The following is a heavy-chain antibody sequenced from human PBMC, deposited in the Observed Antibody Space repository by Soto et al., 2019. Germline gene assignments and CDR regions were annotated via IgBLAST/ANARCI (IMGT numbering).Heavy chain of an antibody. CDR3: ARDWGLRLGELSFFDY. CDR2: IIPVFGTA. D-gene: IGHD3-16*02. V-gene: IGHV1-69*01. Sequence: QVQLVQSGAEVKKPGSSVKGSCKASGGTFSRFAISWVRQAPGQGLEWVGVIIPVFGTANYAHKFRGSATITADESTTTAPMELRSLRSDDTAVYYCARDWGLRLGELSFFDYWGQGTPVTVSS. J-gene: IGHJ4*02. CDR1: GGTFSRFA.